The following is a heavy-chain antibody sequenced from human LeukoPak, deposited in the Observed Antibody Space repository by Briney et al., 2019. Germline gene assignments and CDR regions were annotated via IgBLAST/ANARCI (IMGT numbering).Heavy chain of an antibody. CDR2: IYYSGNT. CDR1: GDSIASTHYY. CDR3: ARANGGGSSWFLANLSIDY. J-gene: IGHJ4*02. Sequence: SETLSLTCIVFGDSIASTHYYWGWVRQPPGKGLEWIGSIYYSGNTFYNPSLNSRVTISLDTFKNHFSLNLASVTAADTAVYYCARANGGGSSWFLANLSIDYWGQGTLVTVSS. V-gene: IGHV4-39*07. D-gene: IGHD6-13*01.